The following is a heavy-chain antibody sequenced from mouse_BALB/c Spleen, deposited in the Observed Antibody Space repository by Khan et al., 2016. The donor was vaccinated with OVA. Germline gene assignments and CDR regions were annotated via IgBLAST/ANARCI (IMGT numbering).Heavy chain of an antibody. J-gene: IGHJ2*01. CDR1: GYTFTSYV. Sequence: VQLQQPGPELVKPGASVKMSCKASGYTFTSYVMHWLRQKPGQGLEWIGYIYPYNDDTKYNEKFKGKATLTSDKSSSTAYMELSSLTSEDSAVYYCAKNYRYDGYFDYWGQGTTLTGSA. V-gene: IGHV1S136*01. CDR3: AKNYRYDGYFDY. D-gene: IGHD2-14*01. CDR2: IYPYNDDT.